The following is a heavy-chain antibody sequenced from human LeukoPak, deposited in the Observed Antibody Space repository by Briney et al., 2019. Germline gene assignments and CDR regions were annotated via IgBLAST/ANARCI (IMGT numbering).Heavy chain of an antibody. CDR1: GGSISSYY. Sequence: PSETLSLTCTVSGGSISSYYWSWIRQPPGKGLEWIGYIYYSGSTDYNPSLKSRVTISVDTSKNQFSLKLSSVTAADTAVYYCARRGRHQPAYSSGRTFDYWGQGTLVTVSS. D-gene: IGHD6-19*01. CDR2: IYYSGST. CDR3: ARRGRHQPAYSSGRTFDY. V-gene: IGHV4-59*12. J-gene: IGHJ4*02.